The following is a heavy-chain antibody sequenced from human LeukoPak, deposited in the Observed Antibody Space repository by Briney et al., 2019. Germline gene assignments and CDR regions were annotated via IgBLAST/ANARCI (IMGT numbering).Heavy chain of an antibody. Sequence: SETLSLACTVSGGSISSSSYYWGWIRQPPGKGLEWIGSIYYSGNTYYNPSLQSRVTISVDTSKNQFSLKLSSVTAADTAVYNCARQGAGGRAFDIWGQGTMVTVSS. CDR3: ARQGAGGRAFDI. D-gene: IGHD1-26*01. CDR2: IYYSGNT. J-gene: IGHJ3*02. CDR1: GGSISSSSYY. V-gene: IGHV4-39*01.